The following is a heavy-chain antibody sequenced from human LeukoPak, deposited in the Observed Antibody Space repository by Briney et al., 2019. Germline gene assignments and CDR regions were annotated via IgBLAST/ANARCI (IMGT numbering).Heavy chain of an antibody. V-gene: IGHV4-34*01. CDR2: INHSGST. CDR3: ARGGIVVVPAAINPYAFDI. D-gene: IGHD2-2*02. J-gene: IGHJ3*02. CDR1: GGSFRGYY. Sequence: PSETLSLTCAVYGGSFRGYYWSWIRQPPGKGLEWIGEINHSGSTNYNPSLKSRVTISVDTSKNQFSLKLSSVTAADTAVYYCARGGIVVVPAAINPYAFDIWGQGTMVTVSS.